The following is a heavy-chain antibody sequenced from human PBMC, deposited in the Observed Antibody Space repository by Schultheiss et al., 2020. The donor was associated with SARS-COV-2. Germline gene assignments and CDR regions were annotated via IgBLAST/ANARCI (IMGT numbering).Heavy chain of an antibody. J-gene: IGHJ5*02. D-gene: IGHD1-26*01. V-gene: IGHV1-2*02. CDR1: GYSFTDYY. CDR3: STGGGIGATKAWFDP. Sequence: ASVKVSCKATGYSFTDYYIHWVRQAPGQGPEWMGWIKPNSGDIKYAQKFQGRVTMTRDTSTSTVYMELSSLRSEDTAVYYCSTGGGIGATKAWFDPWGQGTLVTVSS. CDR2: IKPNSGDI.